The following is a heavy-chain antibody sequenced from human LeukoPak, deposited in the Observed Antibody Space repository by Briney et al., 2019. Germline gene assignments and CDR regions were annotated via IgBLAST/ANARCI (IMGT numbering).Heavy chain of an antibody. CDR3: ARDDIVVVPAAPDQVYYYYGMDV. D-gene: IGHD2-2*01. V-gene: IGHV3-21*01. Sequence: GGSLRLSCAASGFTFSSYSMNWVRQAPGKGLEWVSSISSSSSYICYADSVKGRFTISRDNAKNSLYLQMNSLRAEDTAVYYCARDDIVVVPAAPDQVYYYYGMDVWGKGTTVTVSS. J-gene: IGHJ6*04. CDR2: ISSSSSYI. CDR1: GFTFSSYS.